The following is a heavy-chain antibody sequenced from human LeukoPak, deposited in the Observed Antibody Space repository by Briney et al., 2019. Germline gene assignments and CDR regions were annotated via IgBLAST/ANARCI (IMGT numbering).Heavy chain of an antibody. CDR2: ISWNSGSI. Sequence: GRSLRLSCAASGFTFDDYAMHWVRHAPGKGLEWVSGISWNSGSIGYADSVKGRFTISRDNAKNSLYLQMNSLRAEDTALYYCAKDKGDYYDSSGTYDYWGQGTLVTVSS. CDR1: GFTFDDYA. V-gene: IGHV3-9*01. J-gene: IGHJ4*02. CDR3: AKDKGDYYDSSGTYDY. D-gene: IGHD3-22*01.